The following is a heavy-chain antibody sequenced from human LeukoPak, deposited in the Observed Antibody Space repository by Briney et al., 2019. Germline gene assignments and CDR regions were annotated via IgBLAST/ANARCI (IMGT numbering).Heavy chain of an antibody. V-gene: IGHV4-34*01. CDR1: GGSFSGYY. Sequence: SETLSLTCAVYGGSFSGYYWSWIRQPPGKGLEWIGEINHSGSTNYNPSLKSRVTISVDTSKNQFSLKLSSVTAADTAVYYCAGNLWLLGAFDIWGQGTMVTVSS. CDR3: AGNLWLLGAFDI. J-gene: IGHJ3*02. D-gene: IGHD3-10*01. CDR2: INHSGST.